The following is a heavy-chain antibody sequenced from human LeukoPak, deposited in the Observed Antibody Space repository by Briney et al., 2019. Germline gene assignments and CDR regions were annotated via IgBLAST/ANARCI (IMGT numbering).Heavy chain of an antibody. Sequence: PGGSLRLSCAASGFTFSSSAMSWVRQAPGKGLEWVSSISGSGSGGSTYYADSVKGRFTISRDNSKNTLYLQMNSLRAEDTAVYYCAKGRLVVVAASFDYWGQGTLVTVSS. V-gene: IGHV3-23*01. CDR3: AKGRLVVVAASFDY. CDR2: ISGSGSGGST. D-gene: IGHD2-15*01. J-gene: IGHJ4*02. CDR1: GFTFSSSA.